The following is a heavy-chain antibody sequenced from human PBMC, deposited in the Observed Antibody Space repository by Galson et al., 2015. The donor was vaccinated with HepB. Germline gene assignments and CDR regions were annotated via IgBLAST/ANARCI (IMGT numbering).Heavy chain of an antibody. CDR3: ARGGATGTAPGEPLDY. D-gene: IGHD1-1*01. V-gene: IGHV3-66*01. CDR1: GFTVSSNY. J-gene: IGHJ4*02. Sequence: SLRLSCAASGFTVSSNYMSWVRQAPGKGLEWVSVIYSGGSTYYADSVKGRFTISRDNSKNTLYLQMNSLRAEDTAVYYCARGGATGTAPGEPLDYWGQGTLVTVSS. CDR2: IYSGGST.